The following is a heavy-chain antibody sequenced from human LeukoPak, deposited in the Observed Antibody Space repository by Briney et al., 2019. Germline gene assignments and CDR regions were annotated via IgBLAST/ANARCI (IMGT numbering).Heavy chain of an antibody. J-gene: IGHJ6*03. Sequence: SETLSLTCTVSGDSIRGYYWSWIGQPTGPGLEWIGRIYTSGGTNYNPSLKSRVTISVDKSKNQFSLKLSSVTAADTAVYYCVRGEGRYSGYDSYYYYMDVWGTGTTVTVSS. D-gene: IGHD5-12*01. V-gene: IGHV4-4*07. CDR2: IYTSGGT. CDR3: VRGEGRYSGYDSYYYYMDV. CDR1: GDSIRGYY.